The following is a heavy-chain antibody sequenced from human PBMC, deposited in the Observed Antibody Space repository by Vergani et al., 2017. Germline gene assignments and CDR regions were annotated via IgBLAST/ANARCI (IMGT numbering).Heavy chain of an antibody. J-gene: IGHJ5*02. CDR1: GYSISSGYY. Sequence: QVQLQESGPGLVKPSETLSLTCAVSGYSISSGYYWGWIRQPPGKGLEWIGSIYHSGSTYYNPSLKSRVTISVDTPKNQFSLKLSSVTAADTAVYYCARVPWFDPWGQGTLVTVSS. V-gene: IGHV4-38-2*01. CDR3: ARVPWFDP. CDR2: IYHSGST.